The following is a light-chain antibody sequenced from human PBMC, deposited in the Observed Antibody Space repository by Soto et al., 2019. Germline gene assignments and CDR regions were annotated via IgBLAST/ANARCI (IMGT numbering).Light chain of an antibody. V-gene: IGKV3-11*01. J-gene: IGKJ5*01. CDR2: DAS. CDR3: QKRSNWPPT. Sequence: EIVLTQSPATLSLSPGARAPLSCRASQSVSSYLAWYQQKPGQAPRLLIYDASNRATGIPARFSGSGSGTDFTLTISSLEPEDFAVYYCQKRSNWPPTFGQGTRLEIK. CDR1: QSVSSY.